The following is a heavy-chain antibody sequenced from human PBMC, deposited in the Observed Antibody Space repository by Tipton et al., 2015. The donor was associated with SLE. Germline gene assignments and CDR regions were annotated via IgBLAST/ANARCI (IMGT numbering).Heavy chain of an antibody. Sequence: TLSLTCAVYGGSFSGYYWNWIRQPPGKGLEWIGEINHSGNTNYNPSLKSRVTISVDTSKNQFSLKLSSVTAADTAVYYCAREWGDAFDIWGQGTMVTVSS. CDR1: GGSFSGYY. CDR2: INHSGNT. V-gene: IGHV4-34*01. CDR3: AREWGDAFDI. D-gene: IGHD2-8*01. J-gene: IGHJ3*02.